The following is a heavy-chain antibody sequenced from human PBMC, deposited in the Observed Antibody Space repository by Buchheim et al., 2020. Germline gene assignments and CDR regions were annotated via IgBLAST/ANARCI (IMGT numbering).Heavy chain of an antibody. CDR3: AKGAGITMIVGVITYLDY. CDR2: ISGSGGST. CDR1: GFTFSSYA. D-gene: IGHD3-22*01. V-gene: IGHV3-23*01. Sequence: EVQLLESGGGLVQPGGSLRLSCAASGFTFSSYAMSWVRQAPGKGLEWVSAISGSGGSTSYADSVKGRFTISRDNSKNTLYLKMNRLMDGDTAVYYCAKGAGITMIVGVITYLDYWGQGTL. J-gene: IGHJ4*02.